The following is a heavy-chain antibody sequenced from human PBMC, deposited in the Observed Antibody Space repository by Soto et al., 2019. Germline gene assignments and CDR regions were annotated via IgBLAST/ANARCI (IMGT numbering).Heavy chain of an antibody. Sequence: GGSLRLSCAASGYTFSSYAMNWVRQTQEKGLDWVSSISSTSSYTHYSDSVKGRFTISRDNANNSLFLQMNSLRAEDTATYYCARDLALAGNYWGQGVLVTVSS. CDR1: GYTFSSYA. V-gene: IGHV3-21*01. CDR3: ARDLALAGNY. D-gene: IGHD6-19*01. CDR2: ISSTSSYT. J-gene: IGHJ4*02.